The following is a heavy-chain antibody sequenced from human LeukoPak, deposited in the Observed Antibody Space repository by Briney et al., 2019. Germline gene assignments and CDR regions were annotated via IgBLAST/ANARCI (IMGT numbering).Heavy chain of an antibody. D-gene: IGHD1-14*01. J-gene: IGHJ3*01. V-gene: IGHV3-15*01. CDR1: GFSFSDAW. CDR2: IKRKADGATA. Sequence: GGSLRLSCAAPGFSFSDAWMTWVRQPPGMGLKWVGRIKRKADGATADYAAPVKGRFTVSRDDSKNTLYLQMNSLKTEDTGVYYCATDTTYASDLWGQGTLVIVSS. CDR3: ATDTTYASDL.